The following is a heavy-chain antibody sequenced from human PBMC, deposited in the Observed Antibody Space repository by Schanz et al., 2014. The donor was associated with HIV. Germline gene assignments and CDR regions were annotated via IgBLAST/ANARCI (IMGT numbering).Heavy chain of an antibody. D-gene: IGHD2-15*01. V-gene: IGHV3-53*02. J-gene: IGHJ4*02. Sequence: EVQLVETGGGLLQPGGSLRISCAASGFSVSGYYMDWVRQAPGKGLEWVSVIYSGDTTNYADSVKGRFTISRDDSKNTLYLQMNSLRAEDTAVYYCARDRCNGGSCGLGYWGQGTLVTVSS. CDR1: GFSVSGYY. CDR2: IYSGDTT. CDR3: ARDRCNGGSCGLGY.